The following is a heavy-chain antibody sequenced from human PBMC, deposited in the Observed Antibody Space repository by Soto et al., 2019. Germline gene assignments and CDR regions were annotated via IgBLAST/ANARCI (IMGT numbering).Heavy chain of an antibody. Sequence: SETLSLTCSVYGGSFSGYYWSWSRQPPGKGLEWIGEINHSGSTNYNPSLKSRVTISVDTSKNQFSLKLSSVTAADTAVYYCARTPYSNYGIDYWGQGTLVTVSS. CDR3: ARTPYSNYGIDY. J-gene: IGHJ4*02. V-gene: IGHV4-34*01. D-gene: IGHD4-4*01. CDR1: GGSFSGYY. CDR2: INHSGST.